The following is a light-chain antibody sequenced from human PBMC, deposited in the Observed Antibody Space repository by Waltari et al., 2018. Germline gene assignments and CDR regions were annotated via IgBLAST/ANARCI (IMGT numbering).Light chain of an antibody. Sequence: EVVLTQSPGTLSLSPGELATLSCRASESVRRALIWYQQKPGQAPRLLIYDTSTRATGVPDRFSGSGSGTDFSLTISRLEPEDFAVYYCQHNVRLPVTFGQGTKVEIK. J-gene: IGKJ1*01. CDR1: ESVRRA. V-gene: IGKV3-20*01. CDR3: QHNVRLPVT. CDR2: DTS.